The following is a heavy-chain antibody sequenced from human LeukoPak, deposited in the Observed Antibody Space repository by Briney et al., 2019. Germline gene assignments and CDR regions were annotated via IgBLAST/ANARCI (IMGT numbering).Heavy chain of an antibody. CDR2: INHSGST. CDR1: GGSFSGYY. Sequence: PSETLSLTCAVYGGSFSGYYWSWIRQPPVKVLEWIGEINHSGSTNYNPSLKSRVTISVDTSKNQFSLKLSSVTAADTAVYYCAREDPYYYYYGMDVWGQGTTVTVSS. V-gene: IGHV4-34*01. J-gene: IGHJ6*02. CDR3: AREDPYYYYYGMDV.